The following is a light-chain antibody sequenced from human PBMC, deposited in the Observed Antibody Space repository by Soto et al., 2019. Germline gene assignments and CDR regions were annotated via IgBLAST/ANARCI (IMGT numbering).Light chain of an antibody. CDR3: QQYNSYWT. CDR2: DAS. J-gene: IGKJ1*01. Sequence: DIQLTQSPSFLSASVGDRVTITCRASQGISGYLAWYQQKPGKAPKLLIYDASSLESGVPSRFSGSGSGTEFTLTISSLQPDDFATYYCQQYNSYWTFGQGTKVDIK. V-gene: IGKV1-9*01. CDR1: QGISGY.